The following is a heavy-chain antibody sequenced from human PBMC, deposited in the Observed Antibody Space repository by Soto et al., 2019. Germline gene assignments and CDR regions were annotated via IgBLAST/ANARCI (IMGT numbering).Heavy chain of an antibody. CDR3: ARQGITMIVVVVTDNWFDP. Sequence: GGSLRLSCAASGFTFGTYGMGWVRQAPGKGLEWVSTITNGNTYYAASVKGRFTISRDNSRNQFSLKLNSVTAADTAVYYCARQGITMIVVVVTDNWFDPWGQGTLVTVSS. CDR1: GFTFGTYG. J-gene: IGHJ5*02. D-gene: IGHD3-22*01. CDR2: ITNGNT. V-gene: IGHV3-23*01.